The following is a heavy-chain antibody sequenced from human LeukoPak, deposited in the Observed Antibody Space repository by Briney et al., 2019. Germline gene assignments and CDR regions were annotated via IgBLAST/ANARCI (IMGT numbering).Heavy chain of an antibody. CDR3: ARIGGYSYGLSSYYFDY. Sequence: GGSLRLSCAASGFTFSSYAISWVRQAPGQGLEWMGGIIPIFGTANYAQKFQGRVTITTDESTSTAYMELSSLRSEDTAVYYCARIGGYSYGLSSYYFDYWGQGTLVTVSS. D-gene: IGHD5-18*01. CDR2: IIPIFGTA. V-gene: IGHV1-69*05. J-gene: IGHJ4*02. CDR1: GFTFSSYA.